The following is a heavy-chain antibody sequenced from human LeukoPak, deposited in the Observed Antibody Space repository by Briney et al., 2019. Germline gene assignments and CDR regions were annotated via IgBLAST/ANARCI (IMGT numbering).Heavy chain of an antibody. V-gene: IGHV4-34*01. D-gene: IGHD3-16*02. CDR3: ARAGSNYDYFWGSYPSLLY. Sequence: PSETLSLTCAVYGGSFSGYYWSWIRQPPGKGLEWSGEINHSGSTNYNPSLKSRVTISVDTSKNQFSLKLSSVTAADTAVYYCARAGSNYDYFWGSYPSLLYWGQGTLVTVSS. J-gene: IGHJ4*02. CDR1: GGSFSGYY. CDR2: INHSGST.